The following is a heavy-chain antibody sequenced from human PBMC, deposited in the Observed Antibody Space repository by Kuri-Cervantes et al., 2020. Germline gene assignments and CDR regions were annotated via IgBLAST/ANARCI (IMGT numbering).Heavy chain of an antibody. CDR1: GYSISSGYY. CDR3: AKAAQPTAHHFDY. Sequence: SETLSLTCTVSGYSISSGYYWGWIRQPPGKGLEWIGSIYHSGSTYYNPSLKSRVTISVDTSKNQFSLKLSSVTAADTAVYSCAKAAQPTAHHFDYWGQGTLVTVSS. CDR2: IYHSGST. D-gene: IGHD2-21*02. J-gene: IGHJ4*02. V-gene: IGHV4-38-2*02.